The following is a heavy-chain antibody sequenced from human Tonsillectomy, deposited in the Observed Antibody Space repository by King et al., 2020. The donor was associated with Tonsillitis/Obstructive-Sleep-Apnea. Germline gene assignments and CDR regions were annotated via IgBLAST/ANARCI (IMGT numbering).Heavy chain of an antibody. CDR1: GYTFTSYA. Sequence: VQLVQSGSELKKPGASVKVSCKASGYTFTSYAMNWVRQAPGQGLEWMGWINTITGNPTYAQGFTGRFVFSLDTSVSTAYLQISSLEAEDTAVYYCASPPLAYCSGGSCYLGPFDYWGQGTLVAVSS. J-gene: IGHJ4*02. V-gene: IGHV7-4-1*02. CDR3: ASPPLAYCSGGSCYLGPFDY. D-gene: IGHD2-15*01. CDR2: INTITGNP.